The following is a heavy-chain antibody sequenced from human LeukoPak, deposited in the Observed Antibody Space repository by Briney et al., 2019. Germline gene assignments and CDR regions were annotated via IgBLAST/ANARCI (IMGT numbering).Heavy chain of an antibody. CDR3: ASSSFDAFGI. J-gene: IGHJ3*02. V-gene: IGHV3-53*01. CDR1: GITVSSNY. D-gene: IGHD6-13*01. Sequence: LPGGSLRLSCAASGITVSSNYMSWVRQAPGKGLEWVLVIYSGGSTFYADTVKGRFTISRDNSKNTLYLQMNSLRAEDTAVYYCASSSFDAFGIWGQGTMVTVSS. CDR2: IYSGGST.